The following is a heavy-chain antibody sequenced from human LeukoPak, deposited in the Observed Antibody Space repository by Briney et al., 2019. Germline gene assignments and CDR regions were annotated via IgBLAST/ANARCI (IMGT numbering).Heavy chain of an antibody. D-gene: IGHD6-13*01. CDR3: AKDMSDSSSWYSNDDAFDI. CDR2: ISWNSGSI. V-gene: IGHV3-9*01. J-gene: IGHJ3*02. Sequence: PGRSLRLSCAASGFTFDDYAMHWVRQAPGKGLEWVSGISWNSGSIGYADSVKGRFTISRDNAKNSLYLQMNSLRAEDTALYYCAKDMSDSSSWYSNDDAFDIWGQGTMVTVSS. CDR1: GFTFDDYA.